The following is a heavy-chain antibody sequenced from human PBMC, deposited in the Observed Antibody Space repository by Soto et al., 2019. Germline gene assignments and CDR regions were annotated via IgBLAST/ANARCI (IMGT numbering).Heavy chain of an antibody. CDR2: MIPIFGTA. Sequence: SVKVSCKASGGTFSSYAISWVGQAPGRGLEWMGGMIPIFGTANYAQKFQGRVTITSDKSTGTAYMELSSLRSEDTAVYYCARNILSASYDVWSGSINWLDACGQGTPVTVSS. D-gene: IGHD3-3*01. CDR3: ARNILSASYDVWSGSINWLDA. V-gene: IGHV1-69*06. CDR1: GGTFSSYA. J-gene: IGHJ5*02.